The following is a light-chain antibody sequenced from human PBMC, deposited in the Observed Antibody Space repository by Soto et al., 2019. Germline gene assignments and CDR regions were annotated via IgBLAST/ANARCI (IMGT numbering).Light chain of an antibody. CDR1: SSDIGGYRY. CDR3: TSYTSDSSVI. V-gene: IGLV2-14*03. Sequence: QSALTQPASVSGSPGQSVTISCTGSSSDIGGYRYVSWYQQRPGKAPKLIIYDVNYRPSGVSNRFSGSKSGSTASLTISGLQAEDEADYYCTSYTSDSSVIFGGGTKVTVL. J-gene: IGLJ2*01. CDR2: DVN.